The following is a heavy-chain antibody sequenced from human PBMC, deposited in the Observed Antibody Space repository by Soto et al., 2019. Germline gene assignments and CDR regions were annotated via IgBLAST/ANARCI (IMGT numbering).Heavy chain of an antibody. J-gene: IGHJ6*03. CDR2: ILSNDEK. CDR3: ARIFVVVPAATYYYYYMDV. CDR1: GFSLSNARMG. V-gene: IGHV2-26*01. D-gene: IGHD2-2*01. Sequence: QVTLKESGPVLVKPTETLTLTCTVSGFSLSNARMGVSWIRQPPGKALEWLAHILSNDEKSYSTSLKSMLTISKDTAKSQVVLTMTNMDPVDTATYYCARIFVVVPAATYYYYYMDVWCKGTTVTVSS.